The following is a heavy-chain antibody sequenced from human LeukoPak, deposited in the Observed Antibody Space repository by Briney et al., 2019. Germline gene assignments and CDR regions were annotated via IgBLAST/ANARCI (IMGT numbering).Heavy chain of an antibody. D-gene: IGHD2-21*02. CDR2: ISVSGTT. J-gene: IGHJ4*02. CDR3: AKSTGGDYLQYFDF. V-gene: IGHV3-23*01. Sequence: PGGSLRLSCAASGLTFSIYGLSWVRQAPGKGLEWVSGISVSGTTYYADSMKGRFTISKDNSKNTLFQQMNSLTAEDTAVYYCAKSTGGDYLQYFDFWGQGTLVTVSS. CDR1: GLTFSIYG.